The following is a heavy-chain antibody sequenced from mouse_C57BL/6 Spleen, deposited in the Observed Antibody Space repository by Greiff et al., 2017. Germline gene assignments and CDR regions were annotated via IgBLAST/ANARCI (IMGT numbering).Heavy chain of an antibody. Sequence: VQLQQPGAELVRPGPSVQLSCKASGYTLTSYWMPWVQQRPIQGLEWIGNIDSSDSEPHYNQKFKDNATLTVDKSSSTAYMQLSSLTSEDSAVLYCARFTTVVSYYFDSWGQGTTLTVSS. D-gene: IGHD1-1*01. CDR2: IDSSDSEP. J-gene: IGHJ2*01. V-gene: IGHV1-52*01. CDR3: ARFTTVVSYYFDS. CDR1: GYTLTSYW.